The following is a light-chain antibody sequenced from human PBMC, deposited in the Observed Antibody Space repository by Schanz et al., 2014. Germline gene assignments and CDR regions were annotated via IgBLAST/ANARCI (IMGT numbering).Light chain of an antibody. CDR1: SSDVGSYNL. CDR2: EGN. CDR3: SSYAGSIYV. Sequence: QSALTQPASVSGSPGQSITISCTGTSSDVGSYNLVSWYQQHPGKAPKVMIYEGNKRPSGVSNRFSGSKSGNTAFLTVSGVQAEDEADYYCSSYAGSIYVFGTGTKLTVL. J-gene: IGLJ1*01. V-gene: IGLV2-14*02.